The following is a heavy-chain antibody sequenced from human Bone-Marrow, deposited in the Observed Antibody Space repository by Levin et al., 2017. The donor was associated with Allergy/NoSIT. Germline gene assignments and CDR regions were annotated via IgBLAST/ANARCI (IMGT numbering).Heavy chain of an antibody. CDR1: RYTFTDYN. J-gene: IGHJ4*02. CDR2: IYPLTGGT. CDR3: ARDHLGGDLDY. V-gene: IGHV1-2*02. D-gene: IGHD5-24*01. Sequence: ASVKVSCKASRYTFTDYNIHWVRRAPGQRLEWMGWIYPLTGGTSYAQKFQGRVTMTRDTSISTAYMELRGLTSDDTALYYCARDHLGGDLDYWGQGTLVSVSS.